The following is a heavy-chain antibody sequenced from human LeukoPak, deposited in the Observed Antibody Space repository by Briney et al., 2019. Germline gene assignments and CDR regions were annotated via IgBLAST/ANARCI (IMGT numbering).Heavy chain of an antibody. CDR1: GLTFDDYA. CDR2: ISWNSGSI. J-gene: IGHJ3*02. CDR3: AKDLVIVVLTAAFDI. Sequence: GRSLRLSCAASGLTFDDYATHWVRQAPGKGLEWVSGISWNSGSIGYADSVKGRFTISRDNAKNSLYLQMNSLRAEDTALYYCAKDLVIVVLTAAFDIWGQGTMVTVSS. V-gene: IGHV3-9*01. D-gene: IGHD2-21*02.